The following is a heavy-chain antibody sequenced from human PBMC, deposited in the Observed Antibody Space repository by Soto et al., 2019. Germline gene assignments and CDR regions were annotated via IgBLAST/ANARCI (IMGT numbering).Heavy chain of an antibody. J-gene: IGHJ6*02. D-gene: IGHD3-16*02. V-gene: IGHV1-69*01. Sequence: QVQLVQSGAEVKKPGSSVKVSCKASGGTFSSYAISWVRQAPGQGLEWMGGIIPIFGTANYAQKFQGRVTITADESMSTAYMELSSLRSEDTAVYYCARDQYYVWGSYRYGGMDVWGQGTTVTVSS. CDR3: ARDQYYVWGSYRYGGMDV. CDR1: GGTFSSYA. CDR2: IIPIFGTA.